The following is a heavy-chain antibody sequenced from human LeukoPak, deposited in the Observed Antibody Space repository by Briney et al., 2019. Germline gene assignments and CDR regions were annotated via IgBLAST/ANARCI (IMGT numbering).Heavy chain of an antibody. D-gene: IGHD4-17*01. CDR3: AVIPTVTTTGSNY. CDR2: INPNSGGT. J-gene: IGHJ4*02. CDR1: GYTFTGYY. Sequence: ASVKVSCKASGYTFTGYYMHWVRHAPGQGLEWMGWINPNSGGTNYAQKFQGRVTMTRDTSISTAYMELSRLRSDDTAVYYCAVIPTVTTTGSNYWGQGTLVTVSS. V-gene: IGHV1-2*02.